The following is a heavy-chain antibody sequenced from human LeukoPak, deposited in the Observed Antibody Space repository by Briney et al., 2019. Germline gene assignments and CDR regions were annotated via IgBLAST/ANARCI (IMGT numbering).Heavy chain of an antibody. CDR1: GYTFTSYY. D-gene: IGHD6-6*01. J-gene: IGHJ6*03. CDR2: INPSGGST. Sequence: ASVKVSCKASGYTFTSYYMHWVRQAPGQGLEWMGIINPSGGSTSYAQKFQGRVAMTRDVSTSTVYMELSSLRSEDTAVYYCARDRSSSSGSYYYYMDVWGKGTTVTVSS. CDR3: ARDRSSSSGSYYYYMDV. V-gene: IGHV1-46*01.